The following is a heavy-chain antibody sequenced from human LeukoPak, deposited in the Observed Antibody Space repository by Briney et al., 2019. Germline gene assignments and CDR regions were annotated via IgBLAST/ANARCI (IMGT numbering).Heavy chain of an antibody. J-gene: IGHJ4*02. CDR2: IYYSGST. V-gene: IGHV4-59*01. CDR3: ARDYRTGFDY. Sequence: SETLSLTCTVSGGSISSYYWSWVRQPPGKGLEWIGYIYYSGSTNYNPSLKSRVPISVDTSKNQFSLKLSTVTAADTAVYYCARDYRTGFDYWGQGTLVTVSS. D-gene: IGHD7-27*01. CDR1: GGSISSYY.